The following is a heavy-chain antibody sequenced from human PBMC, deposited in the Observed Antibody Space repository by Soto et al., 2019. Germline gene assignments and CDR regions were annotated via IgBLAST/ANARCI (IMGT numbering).Heavy chain of an antibody. CDR3: AKERMEQYQLLPFFDY. CDR1: GFTFSSHG. Sequence: GGSLRLSCAASGFTFSSHGMHWLRQAPGKGLERVTVISYDGSNEYYADSVKGRFTIFRDNSKNILYLQMNSLRTEDTAVYYCAKERMEQYQLLPFFDYWGQGTLVTVSS. D-gene: IGHD2-2*01. V-gene: IGHV3-30*18. CDR2: ISYDGSNE. J-gene: IGHJ4*02.